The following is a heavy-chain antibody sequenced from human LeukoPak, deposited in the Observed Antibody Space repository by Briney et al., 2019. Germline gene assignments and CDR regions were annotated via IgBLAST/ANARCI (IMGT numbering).Heavy chain of an antibody. CDR2: IYYSGRT. CDR3: ARHADTALVNRHFDY. Sequence: SETLSLTCTVSGGSISSYFWSWIRQPPGKGLEWIGYIYYSGRTNYNPSLKSRLTISVDTSKNQFSLKLNSVTAADTAVYYCARHADTALVNRHFDYWGQGTLVTVSS. D-gene: IGHD5-18*01. V-gene: IGHV4-59*08. J-gene: IGHJ4*02. CDR1: GGSISSYF.